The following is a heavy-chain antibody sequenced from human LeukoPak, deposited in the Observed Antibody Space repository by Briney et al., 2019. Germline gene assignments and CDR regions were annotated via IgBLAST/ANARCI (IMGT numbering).Heavy chain of an antibody. CDR3: ARYHSIKVTFDY. CDR1: GGSISRSY. CDR2: IYYSGST. V-gene: IGHV4-59*01. D-gene: IGHD5-24*01. Sequence: PSETLSLTCSVSGGSISRSYWGWIRQPPGKGLEWIGYIYYSGSTNYNPYLKSRVTISLDSSKNQFSLKLSSVTAADTAVYYCARYHSIKVTFDYWGQGTLVTVSS. J-gene: IGHJ4*02.